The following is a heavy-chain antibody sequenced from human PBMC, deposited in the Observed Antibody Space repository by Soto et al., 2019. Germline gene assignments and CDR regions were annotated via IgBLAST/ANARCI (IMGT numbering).Heavy chain of an antibody. CDR1: GFNFSNYG. J-gene: IGHJ4*02. Sequence: SNRLRYAASGFNFSNYGRRWVRQAPGKGLEWVAVISYDGSNKYYADSVKGRFTISRDNSKNTLYLQMNSLRAEDTAVYYCAKAFNKAFDYWGQGTLVTVSS. CDR2: ISYDGSNK. V-gene: IGHV3-30*18. CDR3: AKAFNKAFDY.